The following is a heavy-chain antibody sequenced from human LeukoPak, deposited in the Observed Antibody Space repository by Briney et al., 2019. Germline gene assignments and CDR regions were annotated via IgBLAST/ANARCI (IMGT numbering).Heavy chain of an antibody. V-gene: IGHV3-30*02. D-gene: IGHD6-19*01. CDR3: AKVAVAGSLGDY. CDR1: GFTFSSYG. CDR2: IRYDGSNK. Sequence: GGSLRLSCAASGFTFSSYGMHWVRQAPGEGLEWVAFIRYDGSNKYYADSVKGRFTISRDNSKNTLYLQMNSLRAEDTAVYYCAKVAVAGSLGDYWGQGTLVTVSS. J-gene: IGHJ4*02.